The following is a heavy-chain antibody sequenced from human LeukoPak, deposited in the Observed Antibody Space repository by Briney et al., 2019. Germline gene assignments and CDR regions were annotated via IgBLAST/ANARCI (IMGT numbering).Heavy chain of an antibody. V-gene: IGHV3-30*18. CDR1: GFTFSSYG. CDR3: AKGASNYYDSSGYYGGIDY. J-gene: IGHJ4*02. CDR2: ISYDGSNK. D-gene: IGHD3-22*01. Sequence: GGSLRLSCAASGFTFSSYGMHWVCQAPGKGLEWVAVISYDGSNKYYADSVKGRFTISRDNSKNTLYLQMNSLRAEDTAVYYCAKGASNYYDSSGYYGGIDYWGQGTLVTVSS.